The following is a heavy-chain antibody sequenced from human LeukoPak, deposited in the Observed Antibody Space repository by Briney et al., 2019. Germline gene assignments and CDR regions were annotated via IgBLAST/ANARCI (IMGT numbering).Heavy chain of an antibody. CDR1: GGSISSSSYY. CDR3: ARRGWASPLGYCSSTSCYNGGDAFDI. D-gene: IGHD2-2*02. V-gene: IGHV4-39*01. J-gene: IGHJ3*02. Sequence: SETLSLTCTVSGGSISSSSYYWGWIRQPPGKGLEWIGSIYYSGSTYYNPSLKSRVTISVDTSKNQFSLKLSSVTAADTAVYYCARRGWASPLGYCSSTSCYNGGDAFDIWGQGTMVTVSS. CDR2: IYYSGST.